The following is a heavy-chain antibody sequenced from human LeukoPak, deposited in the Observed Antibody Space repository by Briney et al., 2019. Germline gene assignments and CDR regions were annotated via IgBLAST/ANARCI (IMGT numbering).Heavy chain of an antibody. V-gene: IGHV1-46*01. D-gene: IGHD5-24*01. CDR1: GYTFSNSY. CDR3: ARIRDGYNDAYDI. J-gene: IGHJ3*02. CDR2: INPDGGNT. Sequence: ASVKVSCKASGYTFSNSYIHWVRQAPGQVLEWMGLINPDGGNTNYAQNFQGRVTLTRDTSTSTVYMELSSLRSEDTAIYYCARIRDGYNDAYDIWGQGTVVTVPS.